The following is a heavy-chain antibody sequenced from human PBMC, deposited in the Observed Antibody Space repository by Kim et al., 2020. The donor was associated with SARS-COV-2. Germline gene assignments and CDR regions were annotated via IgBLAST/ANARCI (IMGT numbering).Heavy chain of an antibody. V-gene: IGHV3-20*01. Sequence: GGSLRLSCAASGFTFDDYGMSWVRQAPGKGLEWVSGINWNGGSTGYADSVKGRFTISRDNAKNSLYLQMNSLRAEDTALYHCARFWNYDSSGPFDYWGQGTLVTVSS. CDR2: INWNGGST. D-gene: IGHD3-22*01. CDR1: GFTFDDYG. CDR3: ARFWNYDSSGPFDY. J-gene: IGHJ4*02.